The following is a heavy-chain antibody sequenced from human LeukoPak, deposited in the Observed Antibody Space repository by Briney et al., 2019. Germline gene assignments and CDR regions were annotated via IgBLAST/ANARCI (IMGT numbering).Heavy chain of an antibody. Sequence: ASVKVSCKVSGYTLTELSMHWVRQAPGRGLEWMGDFDPEDGETIYAQKFQGRVTMTEDTSTDTAYMELSSLRSEDTAVYYCATDAAAGSPGNWYFDLWGRGTLVTVSS. D-gene: IGHD2-15*01. CDR3: ATDAAAGSPGNWYFDL. V-gene: IGHV1-24*01. CDR2: FDPEDGET. J-gene: IGHJ2*01. CDR1: GYTLTELS.